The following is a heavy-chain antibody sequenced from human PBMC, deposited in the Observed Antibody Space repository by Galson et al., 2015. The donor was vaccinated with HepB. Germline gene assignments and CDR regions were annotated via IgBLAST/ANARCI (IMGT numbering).Heavy chain of an antibody. D-gene: IGHD6-19*01. CDR3: AAVAGTFGYYGMDV. CDR2: INADNGNT. J-gene: IGHJ6*02. Sequence: SVKVSCKASGYTFTSYAMHWVRQAPGQRLEWMGWINADNGNTKYSQKFQGRVTITRDTSASTAYMELSSLRSEDTAVYYCAAVAGTFGYYGMDVWGQGTTVTVSS. CDR1: GYTFTSYA. V-gene: IGHV1-3*01.